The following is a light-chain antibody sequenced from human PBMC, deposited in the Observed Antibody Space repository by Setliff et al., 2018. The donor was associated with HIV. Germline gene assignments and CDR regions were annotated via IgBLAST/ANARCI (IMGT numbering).Light chain of an antibody. CDR1: SSDVGNFNL. Sequence: SALAQPASVSGSPGQSITISCTGTSSDVGNFNLVSWYQQLPGKAPKLMIFEVSKRPSGVSNRFSGSKSGNTASLTISGLQAEDEADYYCCSHAGSRTYVFGTGTKVTVL. J-gene: IGLJ1*01. CDR3: CSHAGSRTYV. V-gene: IGLV2-23*02. CDR2: EVS.